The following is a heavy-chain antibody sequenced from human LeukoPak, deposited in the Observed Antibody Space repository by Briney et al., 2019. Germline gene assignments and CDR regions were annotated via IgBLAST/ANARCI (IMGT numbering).Heavy chain of an antibody. D-gene: IGHD7-27*01. CDR3: AKDGGLWVSAHWGDS. J-gene: IGHJ4*02. Sequence: GGSLRLSCAASGFTVSSNCMNWVRQAPGKGLEWVSVIYSGGNTDYADSVKGRFTISRDNSKNTLYLQMNSLRAEDTAVYYCAKDGGLWVSAHWGDSWGRGTLVTVSS. CDR2: IYSGGNT. CDR1: GFTVSSNC. V-gene: IGHV3-53*01.